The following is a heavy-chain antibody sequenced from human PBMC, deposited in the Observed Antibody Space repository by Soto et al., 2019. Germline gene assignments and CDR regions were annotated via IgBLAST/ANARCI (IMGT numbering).Heavy chain of an antibody. V-gene: IGHV3-30*18. CDR2: ISYDGSNK. CDR3: AKVSGTRGYFVY. Sequence: LRLSCAASGFTFSSYGMHWVRQAPGKGLEWVAVISYDGSNKYYADSVKGRFTISRDNSKNTLYLQMNSLRAEDTAVYYCAKVSGTRGYFVYWGQGTLVTVSS. CDR1: GFTFSSYG. J-gene: IGHJ4*02. D-gene: IGHD1-26*01.